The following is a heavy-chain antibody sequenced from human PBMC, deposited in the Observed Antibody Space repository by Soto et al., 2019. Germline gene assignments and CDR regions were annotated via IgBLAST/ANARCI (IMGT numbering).Heavy chain of an antibody. CDR2: IIPILGIA. J-gene: IGHJ6*02. D-gene: IGHD3-10*01. CDR1: GGTFSSYT. CDR3: AIGPFGATTSGYYYYGMDV. V-gene: IGHV1-69*02. Sequence: RASVKVSCKASGGTFSSYTISWVRQAPGQGLEWMGRIIPILGIANYAQKFQGRVTITADKSTSTAYMELSSLRSEDTAVYYCAIGPFGATTSGYYYYGMDVWGQGTTVTVSS.